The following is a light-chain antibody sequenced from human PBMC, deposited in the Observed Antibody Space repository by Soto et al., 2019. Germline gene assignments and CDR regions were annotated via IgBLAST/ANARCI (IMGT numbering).Light chain of an antibody. CDR2: GAS. CDR1: QSVSDN. V-gene: IGKV3-15*01. CDR3: QQYNHWPRGYT. Sequence: EIVMTQSPATLSVSPGERATLSCRAGQSVSDNLAWYQQRPGQAPRLLFYGASTRATGVPVRFSASGSGTEFTIIIISLQSEDFTVYYCQQYNHWPRGYTFGQGTKLEIK. J-gene: IGKJ2*01.